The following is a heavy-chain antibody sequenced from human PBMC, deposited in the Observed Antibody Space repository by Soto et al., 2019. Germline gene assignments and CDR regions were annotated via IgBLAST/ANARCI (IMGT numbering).Heavy chain of an antibody. D-gene: IGHD5-18*01. J-gene: IGHJ4*02. CDR1: GFTFSSDS. V-gene: IGHV3-48*02. Sequence: GGSLRLSCAASGFTFSSDSMNWVRQAPGKGLEWVSFIHSSSSTIYYADSVKGRFTISRDNAKNSLYLQMNSLRDEDTAVYYCASGYGRHLAYRGQGTLVPVSS. CDR2: IHSSSSTI. CDR3: ASGYGRHLAY.